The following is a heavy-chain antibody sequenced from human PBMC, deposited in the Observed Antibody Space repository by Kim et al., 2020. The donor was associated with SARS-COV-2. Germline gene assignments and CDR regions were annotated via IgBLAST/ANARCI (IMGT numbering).Heavy chain of an antibody. CDR2: ISYDGSNK. J-gene: IGHJ6*02. CDR3: AKGEYCTNGVCYPIGGYYGMDV. V-gene: IGHV3-30*18. CDR1: GFTFSSYG. D-gene: IGHD2-8*01. Sequence: GGSLRLSCAASGFTFSSYGMHWVRQAPGKGLEWVAVISYDGSNKYYADSVKGRFTISRDNSKNTLYLQMNSLRAEDTAVYYCAKGEYCTNGVCYPIGGYYGMDVWGQGTTVTVSS.